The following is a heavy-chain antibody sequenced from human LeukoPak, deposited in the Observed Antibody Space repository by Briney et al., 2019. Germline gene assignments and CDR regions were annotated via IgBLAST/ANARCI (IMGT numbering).Heavy chain of an antibody. J-gene: IGHJ4*02. CDR3: ARRGDTAMVGGFDY. V-gene: IGHV1-2*06. D-gene: IGHD5-18*01. CDR1: GYAFSGHY. Sequence: ASVKVSCKASGYAFSGHYLHWVRQAPGQGLEWMGRINPNTGVTQYTENFQGRVTMTGDTSISTAYLQWSSLKASDTAMYYCARRGDTAMVGGFDYWGQGTLVTVSS. CDR2: INPNTGVT.